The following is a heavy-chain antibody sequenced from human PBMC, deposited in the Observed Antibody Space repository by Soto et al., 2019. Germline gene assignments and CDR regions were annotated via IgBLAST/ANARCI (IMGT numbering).Heavy chain of an antibody. CDR3: ATRGGGSCCRGAFDI. Sequence: SETLSLICTVSGGSISSYYWSWIRQPAGKGLEWIGRIYTSGSTNYNPSLKSRVTMSVDTSKNQFSLKLSSVTAADTAVYYCATRGGGSCCRGAFDIWGQGTMVTVSS. D-gene: IGHD2-15*01. CDR1: GGSISSYY. V-gene: IGHV4-4*07. CDR2: IYTSGST. J-gene: IGHJ3*02.